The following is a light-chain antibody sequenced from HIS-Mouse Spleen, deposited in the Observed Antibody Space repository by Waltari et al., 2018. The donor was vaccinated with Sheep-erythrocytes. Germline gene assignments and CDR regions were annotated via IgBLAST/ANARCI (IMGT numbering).Light chain of an antibody. CDR1: RSDVGSYNL. V-gene: IGLV2-23*01. Sequence: QSALTQPASVSGSPGQSITLSCTGPRSDVGSYNLVSWYQQHPGKAPKLMIYEGSKRPSGVSNRFSGSKSGNTASLTISGLQAEDEADYYCCSYAGSSTLVFGGGTKLTVL. J-gene: IGLJ3*02. CDR3: CSYAGSSTLV. CDR2: EGS.